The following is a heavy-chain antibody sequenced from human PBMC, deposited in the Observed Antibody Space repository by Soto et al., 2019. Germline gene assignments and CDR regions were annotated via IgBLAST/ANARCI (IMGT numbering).Heavy chain of an antibody. J-gene: IGHJ6*02. Sequence: GGSLRTSCAASGFPFDDYTMHWVRQAPGKGLEWVSLISWDGGSTYYADSVKGRFTISRDNSKNSLYLQMNSLRTEDTALYYCAKGTATRGYDMTYYYYGMDVWGQGTTVTVSS. D-gene: IGHD5-12*01. CDR3: AKGTATRGYDMTYYYYGMDV. V-gene: IGHV3-43*01. CDR2: ISWDGGST. CDR1: GFPFDDYT.